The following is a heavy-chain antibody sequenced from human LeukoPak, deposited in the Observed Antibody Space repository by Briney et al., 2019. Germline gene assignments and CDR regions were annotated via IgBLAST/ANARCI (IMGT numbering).Heavy chain of an antibody. V-gene: IGHV3-23*01. J-gene: IGHJ4*02. CDR3: AKDREEAPIAARRGFDY. D-gene: IGHD6-6*01. CDR2: ISGNGDTT. Sequence: VGSLRLSCAASGFTFSSYAMNWVRQAPGKGLEWVSAISGNGDTTYYADSVKGRFTISRDNSKNTLYLQMSNLRAEDTAIYYCAKDREEAPIAARRGFDYWGQGTLVTVSS. CDR1: GFTFSSYA.